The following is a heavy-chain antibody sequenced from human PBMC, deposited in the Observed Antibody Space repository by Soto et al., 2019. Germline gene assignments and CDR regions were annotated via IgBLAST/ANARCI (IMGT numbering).Heavy chain of an antibody. J-gene: IGHJ6*02. CDR1: GFTFSSYD. V-gene: IGHV3-13*01. CDR2: IGTAGDT. CDR3: ARGLGKTVTTPFYYYYGMDV. D-gene: IGHD4-4*01. Sequence: GWSLRLSCAASGFTFSSYDMHWVRQATGKGLEWVSAIGTAGDTYYPGSVKGRFTISRENAKNSLYLQMNSLRAEDTAVYYCARGLGKTVTTPFYYYYGMDVWGQGTTVTVSS.